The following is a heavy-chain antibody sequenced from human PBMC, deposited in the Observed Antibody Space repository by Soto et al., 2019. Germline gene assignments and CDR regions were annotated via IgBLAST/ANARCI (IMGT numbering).Heavy chain of an antibody. CDR2: ISYDGSNK. CDR3: AKDSSLEIAVAGLLDY. V-gene: IGHV3-30*18. D-gene: IGHD6-19*01. Sequence: PGGSLRLSCAASGFTFSSYGMHWVRQAPGKGLEWVAVISYDGSNKYYADSVKGRFTISRDNSKNTLYLQMNSLRAEDTAVYYCAKDSSLEIAVAGLLDYWGQGTLVTVSS. J-gene: IGHJ4*02. CDR1: GFTFSSYG.